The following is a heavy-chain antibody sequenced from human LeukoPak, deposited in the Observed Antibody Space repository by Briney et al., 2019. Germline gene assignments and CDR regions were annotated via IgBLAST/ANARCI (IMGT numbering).Heavy chain of an antibody. CDR1: GFTFGDYA. D-gene: IGHD6-19*01. J-gene: IGHJ4*02. CDR3: AKDQYSSGCPDY. CDR2: ISSSGGNT. Sequence: PGGSLRLSCTASGFTFGDYAMSWFRQAPGKGLEWVSGISSSGGNTFYADSVKGRFTNSRDNSKNTLYLQMNSLRAEDTAVYYCAKDQYSSGCPDYWGQGTLVTVSS. V-gene: IGHV3-23*01.